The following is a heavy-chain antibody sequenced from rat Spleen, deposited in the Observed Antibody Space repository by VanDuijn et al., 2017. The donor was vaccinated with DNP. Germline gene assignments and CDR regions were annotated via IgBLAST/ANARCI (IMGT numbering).Heavy chain of an antibody. J-gene: IGHJ2*01. Sequence: EVQLQESGPGLVKPSQSLSLTCSVTGYSITSGFRWTWIRKFPGNKLEWMGYINSEGSTDYNPSLKSRVSITRDTSKNQFFLPLNSLTTEDTATYYCAIQLGVFDYWGQGVMVTVSS. V-gene: IGHV3-3*01. CDR1: GYSITSGFR. CDR2: INSEGST. CDR3: AIQLGVFDY. D-gene: IGHD5-1*01.